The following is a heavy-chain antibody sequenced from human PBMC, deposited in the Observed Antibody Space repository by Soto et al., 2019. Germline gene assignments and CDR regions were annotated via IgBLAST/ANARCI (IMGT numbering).Heavy chain of an antibody. CDR3: AKGRGRNWNYINWFDP. CDR1: GFTFSSYA. V-gene: IGHV3-23*01. Sequence: EVQLLESGGGLVQPGGSLRLSCAASGFTFSSYAMSWVRQAPGKGLEWVSAISGSGGSTYYADSVKGRFTISRDNSKNTLYLQMNSLRAEDTAVYYCAKGRGRNWNYINWFDPWGQGTLVTVSS. CDR2: ISGSGGST. D-gene: IGHD1-7*01. J-gene: IGHJ5*02.